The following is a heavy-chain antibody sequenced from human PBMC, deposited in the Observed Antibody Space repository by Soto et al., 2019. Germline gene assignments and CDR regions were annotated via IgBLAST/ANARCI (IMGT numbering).Heavy chain of an antibody. CDR3: ARTYDGSGPNSGGYAFDI. J-gene: IGHJ3*02. CDR2: IYYSGT. V-gene: IGHV4-59*01. D-gene: IGHD3-22*01. CDR1: GGSISSYY. Sequence: QVQLQESGPGLVKPSETLSLTCSVSGGSISSYYWSWIRQPPGKGLEWIAYIYYSGTSYNPSRKSLGSISLDTSKNQFSLKLRSGTAAYTAVEYCARTYDGSGPNSGGYAFDIWGQGTMVTVSS.